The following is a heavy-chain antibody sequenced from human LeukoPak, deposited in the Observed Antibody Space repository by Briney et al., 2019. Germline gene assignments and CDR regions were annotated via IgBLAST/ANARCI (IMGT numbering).Heavy chain of an antibody. Sequence: PGGSLRLSCAASGFTFTNHAMNWVRQAPGKGLEWVSGISNFGRSTYYADSVKGRFTISRDNSKNTLYLQMNSLRAEDTAVYYCARRVDTAMVEFDYWGQGTLVTVSS. J-gene: IGHJ4*02. CDR3: ARRVDTAMVEFDY. V-gene: IGHV3-23*01. CDR1: GFTFTNHA. D-gene: IGHD5-18*01. CDR2: ISNFGRST.